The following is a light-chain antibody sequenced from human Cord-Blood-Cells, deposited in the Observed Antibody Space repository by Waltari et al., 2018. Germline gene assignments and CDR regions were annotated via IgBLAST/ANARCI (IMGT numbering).Light chain of an antibody. V-gene: IGLV2-23*01. CDR1: SSDVGSYNL. CDR2: ECS. CDR3: CSHSGSSTYV. Sequence: QPALTQPASVSGSPGQSITISCTGTSSDVGSYNLVSRYQQHPGKAPKLMIYECSKRPSGLSNRFSESKSGNAASLTISGLQAEDEADYYCCSHSGSSTYVFVTETSVRVL. J-gene: IGLJ1*01.